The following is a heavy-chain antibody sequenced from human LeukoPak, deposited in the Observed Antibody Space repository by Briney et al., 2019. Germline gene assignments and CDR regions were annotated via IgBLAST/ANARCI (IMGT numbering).Heavy chain of an antibody. V-gene: IGHV3-21*01. CDR2: ISSSSSYI. J-gene: IGHJ4*02. CDR1: GFTFSSYS. Sequence: AGGSLRLSCAASGFTFSSYSMNWVRQAPGKGLEWVSSISSSSSYIYYADSVKGRFTISRDNAKNSLYLQMNSLRAEDTAVYYCARKPRYSSSWSEFYYYFDYWGQGTLVTVSS. CDR3: ARKPRYSSSWSEFYYYFDY. D-gene: IGHD6-13*01.